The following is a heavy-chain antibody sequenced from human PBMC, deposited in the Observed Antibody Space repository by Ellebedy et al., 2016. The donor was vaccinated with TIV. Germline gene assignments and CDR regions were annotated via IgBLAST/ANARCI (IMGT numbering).Heavy chain of an antibody. CDR2: INHSGST. V-gene: IGHV4-34*01. CDR1: GGSFSGYF. J-gene: IGHJ5*02. D-gene: IGHD4-17*01. Sequence: MPSETLSLTCAVSGGSFSGYFWSWIRQPPGKGLEWIGDINHSGSTNYNPSLKSRVTISVDTSKNQFSLKLTSVTAADTAVYYCASRESTVTTGASMGFDPWGQGTLVTVSS. CDR3: ASRESTVTTGASMGFDP.